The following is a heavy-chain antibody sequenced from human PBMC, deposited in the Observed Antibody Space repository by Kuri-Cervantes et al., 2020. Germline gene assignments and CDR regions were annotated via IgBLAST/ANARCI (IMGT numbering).Heavy chain of an antibody. CDR1: GGSISSYY. J-gene: IGHJ6*02. CDR3: ARVVTPYYYYGMGV. D-gene: IGHD5-18*01. Sequence: GSLRLSCTVSGGSISSYYWSWIRQPPGKGLEWIGYIYYSGSTNYNPSLKSRVTISVDTSKNQFSLKLSSVTAADTAVYYCARVVTPYYYYGMGVWGQGTTVTVSS. V-gene: IGHV4-59*01. CDR2: IYYSGST.